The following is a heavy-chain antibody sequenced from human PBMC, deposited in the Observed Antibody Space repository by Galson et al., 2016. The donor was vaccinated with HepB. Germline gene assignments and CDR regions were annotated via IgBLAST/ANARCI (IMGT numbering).Heavy chain of an antibody. CDR1: GYTFTSYY. CDR3: ARLGREMATTSPGPLYYVDY. V-gene: IGHV1-46*01. Sequence: KVSCKASGYTFTSYYMHWVRQAPGQGLEWMGIINPSGGSTSYAQKFQGRVTMTRDTSTSTVYMELSSLRSEDTAVYYCARLGREMATTSPGPLYYVDYWGQGTLVTVSS. CDR2: INPSGGST. J-gene: IGHJ4*02. D-gene: IGHD5-24*01.